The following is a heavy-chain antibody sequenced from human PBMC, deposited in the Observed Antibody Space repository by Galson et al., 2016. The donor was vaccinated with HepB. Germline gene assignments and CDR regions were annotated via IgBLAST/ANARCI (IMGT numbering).Heavy chain of an antibody. Sequence: SLRLSCAASGFLFSSHAMHWVRQAPGKGLEWLALISYDGSVKYYADSVKGRFTISRDNSKNTMYVHMTGLRAEDTAVYYCAKSPATAGAYYFDSCGQGTLVTVSS. D-gene: IGHD6-13*01. CDR3: AKSPATAGAYYFDS. V-gene: IGHV3-30*04. J-gene: IGHJ4*02. CDR2: ISYDGSVK. CDR1: GFLFSSHA.